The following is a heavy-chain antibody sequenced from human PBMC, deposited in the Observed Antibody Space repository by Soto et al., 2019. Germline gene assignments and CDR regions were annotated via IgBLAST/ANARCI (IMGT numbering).Heavy chain of an antibody. J-gene: IGHJ4*02. CDR1: GYSFTSYW. CDR2: IDPSDSYT. D-gene: IGHD3-22*01. Sequence: GESLKISCKTSGYSFTSYWISWVRQMPGKGLEWMGRIDPSDSYTNYSPSFQGHVTISADKSISTAYLQWSSLKASDTAMYYCAREGGHYYDSSGPLDYWGQGTLVTVSS. V-gene: IGHV5-10-1*01. CDR3: AREGGHYYDSSGPLDY.